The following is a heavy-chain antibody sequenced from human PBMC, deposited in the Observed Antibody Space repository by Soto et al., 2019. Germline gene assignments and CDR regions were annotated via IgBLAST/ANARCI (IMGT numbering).Heavy chain of an antibody. CDR1: GITLSDHF. CDR2: TKAKVYSYTT. V-gene: IGHV3-72*01. J-gene: IGHJ4*02. D-gene: IGHD3-10*01. CDR3: ASIRGVMGY. Sequence: PGGSLRLSCVVSGITLSDHFIDWVRQAPGKGLEWVGRTKAKVYSYTTEYAASVKGRFTISRHDSENSVYLQMNSLKSEDTAVYYCASIRGVMGYWGQGTLVTVSS.